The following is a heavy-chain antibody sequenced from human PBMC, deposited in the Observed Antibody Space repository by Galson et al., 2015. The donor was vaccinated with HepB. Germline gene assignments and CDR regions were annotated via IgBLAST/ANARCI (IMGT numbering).Heavy chain of an antibody. CDR3: AKDVYSWGAVGTIDY. Sequence: SLRLSCAASGFNFNDYAMHWVRQAPGKGLEWLAAISPDESYRPYADSVKGRFTISRDNSDNTLSLQMNSLRPEDTAIYYCAKDVYSWGAVGTIDYWGRGTLVTVSS. J-gene: IGHJ4*02. CDR1: GFNFNDYA. CDR2: ISPDESYR. V-gene: IGHV3-30*18. D-gene: IGHD6-13*01.